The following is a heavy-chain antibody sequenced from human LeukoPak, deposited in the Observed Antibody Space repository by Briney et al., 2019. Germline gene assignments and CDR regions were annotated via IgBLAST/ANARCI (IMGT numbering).Heavy chain of an antibody. J-gene: IGHJ6*02. D-gene: IGHD3-22*01. CDR3: ARDPNLITMIVVATYGMDV. V-gene: IGHV1-18*01. Sequence: ASVKVSCKASGYTFTSYGISWVRQAPGQGLEWMGWISAYNGNTNYAQKLQGRVTMTTDTSTSTAYMELRSLRSDDTAVYYCARDPNLITMIVVATYGMDVWGQGTTVTVSS. CDR1: GYTFTSYG. CDR2: ISAYNGNT.